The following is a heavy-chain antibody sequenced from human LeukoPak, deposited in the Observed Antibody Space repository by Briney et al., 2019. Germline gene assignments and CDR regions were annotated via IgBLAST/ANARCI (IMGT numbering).Heavy chain of an antibody. Sequence: GGSLRLSCAASGFTFSSYEMNWVRQAPGKGLEWVSYISSSGSTIYYADSVKGRFTISRDNAKNSLYLQMNSLRAEDTAVYYCARGLYGSGSYLYYYYYMDVWGKGTTVTISS. CDR2: ISSSGSTI. CDR1: GFTFSSYE. CDR3: ARGLYGSGSYLYYYYYMDV. D-gene: IGHD3-10*01. J-gene: IGHJ6*03. V-gene: IGHV3-48*03.